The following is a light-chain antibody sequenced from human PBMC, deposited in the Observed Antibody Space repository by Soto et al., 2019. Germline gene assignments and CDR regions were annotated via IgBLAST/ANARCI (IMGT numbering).Light chain of an antibody. CDR1: QSISSN. J-gene: IGKJ2*02. CDR2: GAS. Sequence: EIVMTQSPATLSVSPGEKATLSCRASQSISSNLVWFQQKSGQAPRVLIYGASTRATGIPARFSGSGSGTEFTLSISSLQSEDFGVYYCPQYSTWPRTFGQGTKLEIK. V-gene: IGKV3-15*01. CDR3: PQYSTWPRT.